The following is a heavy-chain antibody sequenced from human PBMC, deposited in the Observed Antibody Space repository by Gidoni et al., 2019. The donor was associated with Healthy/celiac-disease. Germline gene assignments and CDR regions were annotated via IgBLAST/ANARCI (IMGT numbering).Heavy chain of an antibody. CDR2: INPNSGGT. V-gene: IGHV1-2*02. CDR3: AREVSNWNDGDYYYYYGMDV. Sequence: TFTGYYMHRVRQAPGQGLEWMGWINPNSGGTNYAQKFQGRVTMTRDTSISKAYMELSRLRSDDTAVYYCAREVSNWNDGDYYYYYGMDVWGQGTTVTVSS. CDR1: TFTGYY. J-gene: IGHJ6*02. D-gene: IGHD1-1*01.